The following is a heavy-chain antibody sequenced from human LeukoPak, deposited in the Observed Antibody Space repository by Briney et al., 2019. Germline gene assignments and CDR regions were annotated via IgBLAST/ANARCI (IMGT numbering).Heavy chain of an antibody. CDR1: GFTVNSNY. CDR2: LYNTGNT. J-gene: IGHJ4*02. D-gene: IGHD6-13*01. Sequence: GGSLRLSCAASGFTVNSNYLSWVRQAPGKGLEWVSTLYNTGNTYYADSVKGRFPISRDNSKNTLFLQMNSLRAEDTAVYYCARLTPAAGRLYFVDWGPGTLVTVSS. V-gene: IGHV3-53*01. CDR3: ARLTPAAGRLYFVD.